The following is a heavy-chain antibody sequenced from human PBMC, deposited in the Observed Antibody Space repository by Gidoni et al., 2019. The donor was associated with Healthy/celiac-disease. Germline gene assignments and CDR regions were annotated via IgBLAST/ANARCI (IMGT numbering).Heavy chain of an antibody. CDR3: TTCTETYFYYYGMDV. CDR2: INPSGGST. D-gene: IGHD4-4*01. J-gene: IGHJ6*02. Sequence: QVQLVQSGAEVKKPGASVKVSCKASGHTFTSYYMHWVRQAPGQGLEWMGIINPSGGSTSYAQKFQGRVTMTRDTATSTVYMELSSLRSEDTAVYYCTTCTETYFYYYGMDVWGPGTTVTVSS. V-gene: IGHV1-46*03. CDR1: GHTFTSYY.